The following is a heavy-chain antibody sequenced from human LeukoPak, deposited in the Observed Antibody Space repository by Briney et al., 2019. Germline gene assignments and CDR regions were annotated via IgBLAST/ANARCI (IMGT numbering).Heavy chain of an antibody. CDR3: ASRRYNWNDRDAFDI. CDR2: IYYSGST. D-gene: IGHD1-1*01. CDR1: GGSISSGGYY. Sequence: PSETLSLTCTVSGGSISSGGYYWSWIRQHPGKGLEWIGYIYYSGSTYYNPSLKSRVTISVDTSKNQFSLKLSSVTAADTAVYYCASRRYNWNDRDAFDIWGQGTMVTVSS. V-gene: IGHV4-31*03. J-gene: IGHJ3*02.